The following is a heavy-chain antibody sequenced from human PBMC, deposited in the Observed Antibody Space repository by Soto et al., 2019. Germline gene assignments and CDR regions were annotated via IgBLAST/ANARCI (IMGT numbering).Heavy chain of an antibody. CDR3: ARGNPIQPNPFYAMDV. CDR2: MDPNNGNT. V-gene: IGHV1-8*01. D-gene: IGHD3-3*01. CDR1: GYTFTSYD. Sequence: QVQLVQSGAEVKKPGASVKVSCKAAGYTFTSYDMNWVRQATGQGLEWLGYMDPNNGNTGYAQKFQGRVTMTRDTSISTVYMELNSLRSEDTAVYYCARGNPIQPNPFYAMDVWGQGTTVTVSS. J-gene: IGHJ6*02.